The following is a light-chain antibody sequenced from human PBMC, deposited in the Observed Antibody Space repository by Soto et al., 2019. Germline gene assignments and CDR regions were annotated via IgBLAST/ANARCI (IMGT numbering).Light chain of an antibody. V-gene: IGLV2-11*01. J-gene: IGLJ1*01. CDR3: CSYAGSYSYV. CDR1: SSDVGGYNY. CDR2: DVT. Sequence: ALTQPRSVSGSPGQSVAISCTGTSSDVGGYNYVSWYQQHPGKAPKLMIYDVTERPSGVPDRFSASKSGNTASLTISGLQADDEADYYCCSYAGSYSYVFGTGTKVTVL.